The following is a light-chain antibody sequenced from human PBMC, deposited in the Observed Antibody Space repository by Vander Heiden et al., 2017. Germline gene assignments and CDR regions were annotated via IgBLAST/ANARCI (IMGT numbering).Light chain of an antibody. J-gene: IGKJ2*01. V-gene: IGKV2-28*01. CDR1: QSLLHSNGNSY. CDR3: MQAQQTPYT. CDR2: LGS. Sequence: MVLSQPTLPLPVPPGEPADTSSRSRQSLLHSNGNSYVDWYLQKAGQSPQLLIYLGSNRAAGVADRFSGSGSGTDFTLKISRVEAEDVGFYYCMQAQQTPYTFGQGTKLEMK.